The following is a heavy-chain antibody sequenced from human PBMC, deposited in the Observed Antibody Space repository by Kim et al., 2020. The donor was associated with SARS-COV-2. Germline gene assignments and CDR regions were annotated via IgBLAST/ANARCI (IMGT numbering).Heavy chain of an antibody. D-gene: IGHD6-19*01. CDR1: GFTLSSFV. J-gene: IGHJ4*02. CDR2: ISKDGNNK. Sequence: GGSLRLSCAASGFTLSSFVLHWVRRPPGRGLEWVALISKDGNNKEYGDSVQGRFSISRDISESTLFLQMNSLRVEDTAIYYCATEGGSSGRAGYFDYWGQGTLVSVSS. V-gene: IGHV3-30-3*01. CDR3: ATEGGSSGRAGYFDY.